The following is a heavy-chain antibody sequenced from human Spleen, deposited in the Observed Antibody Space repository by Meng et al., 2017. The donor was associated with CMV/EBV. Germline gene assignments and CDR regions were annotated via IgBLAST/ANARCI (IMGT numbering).Heavy chain of an antibody. CDR1: GFTFSSYS. CDR2: ISSNSRYI. V-gene: IGHV3-21*06. J-gene: IGHJ4*02. D-gene: IGHD2-15*01. CDR3: ARVYCSRGSCSFDY. Sequence: ETLSLTCAASGFTFSSYSINWVRQDPGKGLEWVSSISSNSRYIFYADSVKGRFTISRDSAKNSLYLQMNSLRAEDTAIYYCARVYCSRGSCSFDYWGQGSLVTVSS.